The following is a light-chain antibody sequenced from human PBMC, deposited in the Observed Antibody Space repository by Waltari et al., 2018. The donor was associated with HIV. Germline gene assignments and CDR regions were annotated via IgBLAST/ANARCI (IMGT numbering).Light chain of an antibody. J-gene: IGLJ2*01. CDR2: GVN. Sequence: QSALTQPPSASGSPGQSVTIPCTGTSSDVGGYNYVSWYQQHPGKAPKLMIYGVNKRPSGVPDRFSGSKSGNTASLTVSGLQAEDEAEYYCSSYAGSNNVVFGGGTKLTVL. CDR1: SSDVGGYNY. V-gene: IGLV2-8*01. CDR3: SSYAGSNNVV.